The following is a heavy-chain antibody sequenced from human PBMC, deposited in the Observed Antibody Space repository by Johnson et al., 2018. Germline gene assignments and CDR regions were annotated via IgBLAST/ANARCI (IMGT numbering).Heavy chain of an antibody. J-gene: IGHJ3*02. CDR1: GGSISSYY. Sequence: QVQLQESGPGLVKPSETLSLTCTVSGGSISSYYWSWIRQPPGKGLEWIGYIYFSGSTNYNPSLKSRVTISLDTSENQFSLKMSSVTAADTAVYYCARERGATSVGASDIWGQGTMVTVSS. CDR3: ARERGATSVGASDI. V-gene: IGHV4-59*01. CDR2: IYFSGST. D-gene: IGHD1-26*01.